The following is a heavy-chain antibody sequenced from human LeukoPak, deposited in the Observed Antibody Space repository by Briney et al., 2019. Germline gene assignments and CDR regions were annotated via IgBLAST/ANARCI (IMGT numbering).Heavy chain of an antibody. D-gene: IGHD6-13*01. CDR3: AKDPSWSGYFDY. V-gene: IGHV3-30*18. J-gene: IGHJ4*02. Sequence: GGSLRLSCAASGFTFSSYGMHWVRQAPGKGLEWVAVISYDGSNKYYADSVKGRFTIPRDNSKNTLYLQMNSLRAEDTAVYYCAKDPSWSGYFDYWGQGTLVTVSS. CDR2: ISYDGSNK. CDR1: GFTFSSYG.